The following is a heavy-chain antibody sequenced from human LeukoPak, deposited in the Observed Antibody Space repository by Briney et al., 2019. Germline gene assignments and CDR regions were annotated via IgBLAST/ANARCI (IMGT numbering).Heavy chain of an antibody. J-gene: IGHJ4*02. D-gene: IGHD3-3*01. CDR3: ARGDTIFGVVIDY. Sequence: SVKVSCKASGGTFSSYAINWVRQAPGQGLEWMGRIIPILGIANYAQKFQGRVTITADKSASTAYMELRSLRSDDTAVYYCARGDTIFGVVIDYWGQGTLVTVSS. V-gene: IGHV1-69*04. CDR1: GGTFSSYA. CDR2: IIPILGIA.